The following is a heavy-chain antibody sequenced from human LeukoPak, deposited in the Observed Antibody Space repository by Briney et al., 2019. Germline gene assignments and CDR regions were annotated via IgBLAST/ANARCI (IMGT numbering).Heavy chain of an antibody. CDR2: MYHGGTT. D-gene: IGHD2-2*01. CDR1: GGSINSGGYY. V-gene: IGHV4-30-2*01. CDR3: ARAVIVVVPAARTYYFDY. Sequence: PSQTLSLTCTVSGGSINSGGYYWTWIRQPPGRGLEWIGNMYHGGTTYYNPSLKSRVTISVDTSKNQFSLKLSSVTAADTAVYYCARAVIVVVPAARTYYFDYWGQGTLVTVSS. J-gene: IGHJ4*02.